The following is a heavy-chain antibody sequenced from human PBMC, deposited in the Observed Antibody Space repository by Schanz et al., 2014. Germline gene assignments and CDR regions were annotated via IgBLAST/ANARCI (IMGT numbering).Heavy chain of an antibody. Sequence: EVQLVESGGWLVQPGGSLRLSCAASGFTVSNNYMSWVRQAPGKGLECVSIIYSDGSTYYVDSVKGRFIISRDNSKNTVYLQMNSLRAEDTAVYYCVRDTDYHFDYWGQGTLVTVSS. CDR2: IYSDGST. V-gene: IGHV3-66*01. CDR3: VRDTDYHFDY. J-gene: IGHJ4*02. CDR1: GFTVSNNY. D-gene: IGHD4-17*01.